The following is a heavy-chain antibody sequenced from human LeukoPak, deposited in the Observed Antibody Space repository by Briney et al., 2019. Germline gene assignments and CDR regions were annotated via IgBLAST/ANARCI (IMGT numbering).Heavy chain of an antibody. J-gene: IGHJ6*02. CDR2: IIPIFGTA. Sequence: ASVKVSCKASGGTFSSYAISWVRQAPGQGLEWMGGIIPIFGTANYAQKLQGRVTMTTDTSTSTAYMELRSLRSDDTAVYYCARGHDYYGMDVWGQGTTVTVSS. V-gene: IGHV1-69*05. CDR1: GGTFSSYA. CDR3: ARGHDYYGMDV.